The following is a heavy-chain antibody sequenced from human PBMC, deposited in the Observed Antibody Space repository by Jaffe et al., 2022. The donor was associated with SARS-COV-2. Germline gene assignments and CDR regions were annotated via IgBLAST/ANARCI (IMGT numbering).Heavy chain of an antibody. Sequence: QVQLVQSGSELKKPGASVKVSCKASGYTFTRSAINWVRQAPGQGLEWMGWIHTNTGNPRYARNFIGRFVFSVDTSVSTAYLQISSLEAADTAVYYCASRGDNNDYVQLDVWGQGTMVTVSS. D-gene: IGHD4-17*01. CDR3: ASRGDNNDYVQLDV. V-gene: IGHV7-4-1*02. CDR1: GYTFTRSA. CDR2: IHTNTGNP. J-gene: IGHJ3*01.